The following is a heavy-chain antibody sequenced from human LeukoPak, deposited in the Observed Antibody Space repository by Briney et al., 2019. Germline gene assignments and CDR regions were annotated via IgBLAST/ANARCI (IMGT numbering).Heavy chain of an antibody. J-gene: IGHJ3*02. CDR2: IYYSGST. CDR3: ARIAAAANDAFDI. Sequence: SETLSLTCTVSGGSISSSSYYWGWIRQPPGKGLEWIGSIYYSGSTYYNPSLKSRVTMSVDTSKNQFSLKLSSVTAADTAVYYCARIAAAANDAFDIWGQGTMVTVSS. V-gene: IGHV4-39*07. D-gene: IGHD6-13*01. CDR1: GGSISSSSYY.